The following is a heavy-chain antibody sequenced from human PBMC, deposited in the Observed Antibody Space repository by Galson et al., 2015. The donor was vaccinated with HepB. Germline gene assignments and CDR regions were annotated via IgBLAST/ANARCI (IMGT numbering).Heavy chain of an antibody. D-gene: IGHD4-23*01. V-gene: IGHV3-48*04. CDR3: ASGGNSSPGGRYDAFDI. J-gene: IGHJ3*02. Sequence: SLRLSCAASGFTFSSYSMNWVRQAPGKGLEWVSYISSSSSTIYYADSVKGRFTISRDNAKNSLYLQMNSLRAEDTAVYYCASGGNSSPGGRYDAFDIWGQGTMVTVSS. CDR1: GFTFSSYS. CDR2: ISSSSSTI.